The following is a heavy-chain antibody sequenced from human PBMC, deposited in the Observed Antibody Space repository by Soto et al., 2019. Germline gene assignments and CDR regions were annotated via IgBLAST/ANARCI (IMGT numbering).Heavy chain of an antibody. CDR1: GGSISSGGYY. CDR2: IYYSGST. V-gene: IGHV4-31*03. D-gene: IGHD3-3*01. Sequence: PSETLSLTCTVSGGSISSGGYYWSWIRQHPGKGLEWIGYIYYSGSTYYNPSLKSRVTISVDTSKNQFSLKLSSVTAADTAVYYCARGPPYYDFWSGYSNWFDPWGQGTLVTVSS. CDR3: ARGPPYYDFWSGYSNWFDP. J-gene: IGHJ5*02.